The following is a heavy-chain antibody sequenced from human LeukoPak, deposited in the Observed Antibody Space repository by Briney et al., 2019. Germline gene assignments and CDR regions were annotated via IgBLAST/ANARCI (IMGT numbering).Heavy chain of an antibody. CDR1: GFTLSTYY. J-gene: IGHJ4*02. CDR2: IDPSGGGT. Sequence: ASVKVSCKASGFTLSTYYMHWVRQAPGQGLEWMGIIDPSGGGTSYAQEVQGRVTMTSDTSTSTIYMELRSLRSDDTAVYYCARGEEYGDYFEHWGQGTLVTVSS. V-gene: IGHV1-46*01. CDR3: ARGEEYGDYFEH. D-gene: IGHD4-17*01.